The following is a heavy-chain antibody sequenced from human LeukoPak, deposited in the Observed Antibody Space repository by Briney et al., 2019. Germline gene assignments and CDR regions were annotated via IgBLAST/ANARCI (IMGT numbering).Heavy chain of an antibody. CDR3: VNGGFTSSPGPFDF. D-gene: IGHD3-16*01. J-gene: IGHJ4*02. Sequence: GESLKISCKASGYSFTDYWIGWVRPMPGKGLEWMGIIYPRDSDTKYSPSFEGHVTISADKSITTAYLQWRSLKASDTAMYFCVNGGFTSSPGPFDFWGQGTLVTVSS. V-gene: IGHV5-51*01. CDR1: GYSFTDYW. CDR2: IYPRDSDT.